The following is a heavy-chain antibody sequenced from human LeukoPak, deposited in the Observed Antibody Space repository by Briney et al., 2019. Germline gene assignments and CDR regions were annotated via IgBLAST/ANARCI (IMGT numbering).Heavy chain of an antibody. Sequence: GASVKVSCKASGGTFSSYAISWVRQAPGQGLEWMGGIIPIFGTANYAQKFQGRVTITTDESTSTAYMELSSLRSEDTAVYYCATTPYYYDSSGYLYWGQGTLATVSS. CDR2: IIPIFGTA. CDR3: ATTPYYYDSSGYLY. V-gene: IGHV1-69*05. CDR1: GGTFSSYA. J-gene: IGHJ4*02. D-gene: IGHD3-22*01.